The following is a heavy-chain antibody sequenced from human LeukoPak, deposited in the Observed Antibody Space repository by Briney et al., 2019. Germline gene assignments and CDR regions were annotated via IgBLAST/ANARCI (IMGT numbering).Heavy chain of an antibody. CDR3: AHVLRQQLVDY. CDR1: GFSLSTSGVG. Sequence: SGPTLVNPTQTLTLTCTFSGFSLSTSGVGVGWIRQPPGKALEWLALIYWSDDKRYGPSLKSRLTITKDTSKNQVVLTMTNMDPVDTATYYCAHVLRQQLVDYWGQGTLVTVSS. J-gene: IGHJ4*02. V-gene: IGHV2-5*01. D-gene: IGHD6-13*01. CDR2: IYWSDDK.